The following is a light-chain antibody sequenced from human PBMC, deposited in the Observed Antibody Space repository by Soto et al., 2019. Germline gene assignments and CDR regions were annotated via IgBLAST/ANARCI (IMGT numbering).Light chain of an antibody. V-gene: IGKV3-20*01. CDR1: QSVSSSY. J-gene: IGKJ4*01. Sequence: IVLTQSPGTLSLSPGERATLSWRASQSVSSSYLAWYQQKPGQAPRLLIYGASSRATGIPDRFSGSGSGTDFTLTISRLEPEDFAVYYCQQCGSSPLTFGGGTKVEIK. CDR2: GAS. CDR3: QQCGSSPLT.